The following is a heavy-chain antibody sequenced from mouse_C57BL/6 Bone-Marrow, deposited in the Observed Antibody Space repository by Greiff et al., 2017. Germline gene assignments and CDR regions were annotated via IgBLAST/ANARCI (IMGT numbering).Heavy chain of an antibody. D-gene: IGHD2-3*01. CDR1: GYTFTDYE. CDR2: IDPETGGT. J-gene: IGHJ2*01. V-gene: IGHV1-15*01. Sequence: QVHVKQSGAELVRPGASVTLSCKASGYTFTDYEMHWVKQTPVHGLEWIGAIDPETGGTAYNQKFKGKAILTADKSSSTAYMELRSLTSEDSAVYYCTRDGDGYYFDYWGQGTTLTVSS. CDR3: TRDGDGYYFDY.